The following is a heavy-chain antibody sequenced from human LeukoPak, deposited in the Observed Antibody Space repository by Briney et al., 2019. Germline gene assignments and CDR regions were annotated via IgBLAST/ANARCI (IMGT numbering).Heavy chain of an antibody. CDR3: ARPVLPYYDILTGYYSLDY. J-gene: IGHJ4*02. V-gene: IGHV1-2*02. CDR1: GYTFTGYY. CDR2: INPNSGGT. Sequence: ASVKVSCKASGYTFTGYYMHWVRQAPGQGLEWMGWINPNSGGTNYAQKFQGRVTMTRDTSISTAYMELSRLRSDDTAVYYRARPVLPYYDILTGYYSLDYWGQGTLVTVSS. D-gene: IGHD3-9*01.